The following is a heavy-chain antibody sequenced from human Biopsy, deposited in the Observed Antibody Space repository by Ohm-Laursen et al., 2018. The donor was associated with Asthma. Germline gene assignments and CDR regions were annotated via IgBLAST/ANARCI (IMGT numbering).Heavy chain of an antibody. J-gene: IGHJ4*02. CDR1: GFDLRDYT. CDR3: SRDFTIGSGSPFHF. D-gene: IGHD3-10*01. Sequence: SLRLSCTASGFDLRDYTMSWVRQALGKGLEWVASISSLSRYIYHATSLRGRFTISRDNAKRSLYLQMDSLRGDDTAVYYCSRDFTIGSGSPFHFWGRGTLVTVSS. CDR2: ISSLSRYI. V-gene: IGHV3-21*01.